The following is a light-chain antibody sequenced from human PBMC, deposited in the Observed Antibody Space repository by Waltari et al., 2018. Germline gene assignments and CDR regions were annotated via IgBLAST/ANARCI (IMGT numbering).Light chain of an antibody. Sequence: QSALTQPRSVSGSPGQSVTISCTGTSSDIGAYNYVSWYQQHPGKAPKLVIYAVPKRPSGVPDHFSGSKSGNTASLTISGLQAEDEADYYCCSFAGSQTVIFGGGTRLTVL. CDR2: AVP. CDR1: SSDIGAYNY. V-gene: IGLV2-11*01. CDR3: CSFAGSQTVI. J-gene: IGLJ2*01.